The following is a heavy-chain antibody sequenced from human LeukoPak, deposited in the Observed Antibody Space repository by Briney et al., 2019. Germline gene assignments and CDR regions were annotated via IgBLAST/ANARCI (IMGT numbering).Heavy chain of an antibody. V-gene: IGHV4-39*07. CDR1: GGSINSYH. CDR3: ARVPDFDY. CDR2: IYYSGST. Sequence: PSETLSLTCTVSGGSINSYHWNWIRQPPGKGLEWIGSIYYSGSTYYNPSLKSRVTISVDTSKNQFSLKLSSVTAADTAVYYCARVPDFDYWGQGTLVTVSS. J-gene: IGHJ4*02.